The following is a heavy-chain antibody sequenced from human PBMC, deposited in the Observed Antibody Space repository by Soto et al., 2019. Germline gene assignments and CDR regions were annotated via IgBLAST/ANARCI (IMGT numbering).Heavy chain of an antibody. CDR2: INPNSGGT. V-gene: IGHV1-2*02. D-gene: IGHD2-8*02. Sequence: ASVKVSCKASGYTFTGYYMHWVRQAPGQGLEGMGWINPNSGGTNYAQNFQGRVNTTSDNAQQSLSLQMNSLRVEYTAVYYCVTGYCSAGVCSRGYWGQGTLVTVSS. CDR1: GYTFTGYY. CDR3: VTGYCSAGVCSRGY. J-gene: IGHJ4*02.